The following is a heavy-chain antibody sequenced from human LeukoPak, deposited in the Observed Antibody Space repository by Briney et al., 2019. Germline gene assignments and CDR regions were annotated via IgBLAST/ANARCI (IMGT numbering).Heavy chain of an antibody. D-gene: IGHD3-10*01. CDR2: MNPNSGNT. CDR1: GYTFTSYD. CDR3: ARVDYYGSGSYLREYYYYGMDV. J-gene: IGHJ6*02. Sequence: GASVKVSRKASGYTFTSYDINWVRQATGQGLEWMGWMNPNSGNTGYAQKFQGRVTMTRNTSISTAYMELSSLRSEDTAVYYCARVDYYGSGSYLREYYYYGMDVWGQGTTVTVSS. V-gene: IGHV1-8*01.